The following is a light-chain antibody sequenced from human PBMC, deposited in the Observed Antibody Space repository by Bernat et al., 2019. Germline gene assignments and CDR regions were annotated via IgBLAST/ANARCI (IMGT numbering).Light chain of an antibody. V-gene: IGKV1-33*01. CDR3: QQYDDLPIP. CDR1: QDISNY. J-gene: IGKJ5*01. CDR2: DAS. Sequence: DIQMTQSPSSLSASVGDRVTITCQASQDISNYLNWYQQRPGKAPTLLIYDASNLKTGVPSRFSGSGSGTDFSFTISSLQPEDIATYFCQQYDDLPIPFGQGTRLEI.